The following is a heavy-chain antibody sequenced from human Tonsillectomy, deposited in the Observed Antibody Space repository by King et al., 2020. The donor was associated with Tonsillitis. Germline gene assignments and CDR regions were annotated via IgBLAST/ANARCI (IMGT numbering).Heavy chain of an antibody. V-gene: IGHV3-43*01. J-gene: IGHJ3*02. CDR1: GFTFDDYT. CDR3: AKATPRRGYSYGRDAFDI. CDR2: ISWDGGST. Sequence: VQLVESGGVVVQPGGSLRLSCAASGFTFDDYTMHWVRQAPGKGLEWVSLISWDGGSTYYADSVKGRFTISRDNSKNSLYLQMNSLRTEDTVLYYCAKATPRRGYSYGRDAFDIWGQGTMVTVSS. D-gene: IGHD5-18*01.